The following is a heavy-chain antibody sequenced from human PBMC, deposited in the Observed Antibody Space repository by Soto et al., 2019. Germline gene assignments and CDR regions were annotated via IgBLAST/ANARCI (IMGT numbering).Heavy chain of an antibody. D-gene: IGHD6-13*01. V-gene: IGHV1-69*02. CDR2: IIPILGIA. CDR3: ASDSSSSSFYSYYMDV. CDR1: GGTFSSYT. J-gene: IGHJ6*03. Sequence: QVQLVQSGAEVKKPGSSVKVSCKASGGTFSSYTISWVRQAPGQGLEWMGRIIPILGIANYAQKFQGRVTITADKSTSTAYMELSSLRSEDTAVYYCASDSSSSSFYSYYMDVWGKGTTVTLSS.